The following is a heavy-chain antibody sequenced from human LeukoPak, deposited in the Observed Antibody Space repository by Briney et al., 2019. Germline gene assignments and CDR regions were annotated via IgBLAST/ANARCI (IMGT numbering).Heavy chain of an antibody. CDR2: INHSGST. D-gene: IGHD6-6*01. Sequence: SETLSLTCAVYGGSFSGYYWSWIRQPPGKGLEWIGEINHSGSTNYNPSLKSRVTISVDTSKNQFSLKLSSVTAADTAVYYCARGISSSSSFDYWGQGTLVTVSS. CDR3: ARGISSSSSFDY. V-gene: IGHV4-34*01. CDR1: GGSFSGYY. J-gene: IGHJ4*02.